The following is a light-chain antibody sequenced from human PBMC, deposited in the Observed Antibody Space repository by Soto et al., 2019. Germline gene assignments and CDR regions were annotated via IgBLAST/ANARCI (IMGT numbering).Light chain of an antibody. Sequence: DIQMTQSPSTLSASVGDRVTITCRASQSISSWLAWYQQKPGTAPKLLIYKASTLQSGVPSRFSVSGSGTEFTLTISSLQPDDSATYYCQQYNDNWTFGQGTKV. CDR3: QQYNDNWT. V-gene: IGKV1-5*03. J-gene: IGKJ1*01. CDR2: KAS. CDR1: QSISSW.